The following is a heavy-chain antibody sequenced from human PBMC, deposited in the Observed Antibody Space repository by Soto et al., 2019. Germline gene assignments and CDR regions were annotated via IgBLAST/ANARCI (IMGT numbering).Heavy chain of an antibody. J-gene: IGHJ4*02. CDR2: ISEDGNNK. CDR1: GFTFSAYS. CDR3: ARVRVRAVAGPFGF. D-gene: IGHD6-19*01. Sequence: VQLVESGGGVVQPGRSLRLSCAASGFTFSAYSMHWVRQAPGKGLDWVAVISEDGNNKYYADFVKGRFTISRDNSRNTVYLQVNSLRPEDTGVYYCARVRVRAVAGPFGFWGQGTLVTVSS. V-gene: IGHV3-30-3*01.